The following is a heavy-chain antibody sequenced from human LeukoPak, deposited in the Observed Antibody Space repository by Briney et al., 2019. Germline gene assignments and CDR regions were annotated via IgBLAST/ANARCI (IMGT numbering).Heavy chain of an antibody. CDR3: ARGKDYGDSRFDP. D-gene: IGHD4-17*01. J-gene: IGHJ5*02. V-gene: IGHV4-39*07. CDR1: GGSISSSSYY. CDR2: IYYSGST. Sequence: PSETLSLTCTVSGGSISSSSYYWGWIRQPPGKGLEWIGSIYYSGSTYYNPSLKSRVTISVDTSKNQFSLKLSSVTAADTAVYYCARGKDYGDSRFDPWGQGTLVTVSS.